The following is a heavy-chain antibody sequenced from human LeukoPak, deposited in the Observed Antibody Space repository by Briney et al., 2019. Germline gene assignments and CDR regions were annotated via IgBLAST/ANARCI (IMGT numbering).Heavy chain of an antibody. CDR3: ARGRQNPVAGDAFGI. J-gene: IGHJ3*02. CDR2: ISAYNGNT. Sequence: ASVKVSCKASGYTFTSYGISWVRQAPGQGLEWMGWISAYNGNTNYAQKLQGRVTMTTDTSTSTAYMELRSLRSDDTAVYYCARGRQNPVAGDAFGIWGQGTMVTVSS. D-gene: IGHD6-19*01. CDR1: GYTFTSYG. V-gene: IGHV1-18*01.